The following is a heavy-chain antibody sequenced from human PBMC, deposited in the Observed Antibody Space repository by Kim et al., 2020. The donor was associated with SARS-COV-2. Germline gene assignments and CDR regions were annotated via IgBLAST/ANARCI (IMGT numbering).Heavy chain of an antibody. CDR3: ARGNYYDDPELGY. Sequence: SETLSLTCTVSGGSISSYYWSWIRQPPGKGLEWIGYIYYSGSTNYNPSLKSRVTISVDTSKNQFSLKLSSVTAADTAVYYCARGNYYDDPELGYWGQGTLVTVSS. J-gene: IGHJ4*02. CDR1: GGSISSYY. D-gene: IGHD3-22*01. CDR2: IYYSGST. V-gene: IGHV4-59*01.